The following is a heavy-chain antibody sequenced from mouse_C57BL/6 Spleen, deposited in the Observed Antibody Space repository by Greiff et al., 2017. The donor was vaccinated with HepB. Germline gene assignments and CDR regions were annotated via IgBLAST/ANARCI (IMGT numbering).Heavy chain of an antibody. V-gene: IGHV5-12*01. CDR3: ARQYYYGSRHAMDY. CDR2: ISNGGGST. CDR1: GFTFSDYY. D-gene: IGHD1-1*01. J-gene: IGHJ4*01. Sequence: EVHLVESGGGLVQPGGSLKLSCAASGFTFSDYYMYWVRQTPEKRLEWVAYISNGGGSTYYPDTVKGRFTISRDNAKNTLYLQMSRLKSEDTAMYYCARQYYYGSRHAMDYWGQGTSVTVSS.